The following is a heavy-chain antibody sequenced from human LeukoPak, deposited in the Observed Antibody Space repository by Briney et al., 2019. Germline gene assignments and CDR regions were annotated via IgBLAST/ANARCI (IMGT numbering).Heavy chain of an antibody. J-gene: IGHJ4*02. D-gene: IGHD4-23*01. CDR3: ARDERFRTVVEGY. CDR2: ISGSGGST. Sequence: GGSLRLSCAASGFTFSSYAMSWVRQAPGKGLEWVSAISGSGGSTYYADSVKGRFTISRDKSKNTLYLQMNSLRAEDTAVYYCARDERFRTVVEGYWGQGTLVTVSS. CDR1: GFTFSSYA. V-gene: IGHV3-23*01.